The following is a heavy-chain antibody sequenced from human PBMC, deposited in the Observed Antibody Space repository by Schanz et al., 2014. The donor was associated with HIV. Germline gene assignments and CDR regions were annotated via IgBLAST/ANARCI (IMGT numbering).Heavy chain of an antibody. D-gene: IGHD2-21*02. CDR1: GGTFNNYA. J-gene: IGHJ4*02. Sequence: QVQLVQSGAEVRKPGSSVTVSCKTSGGTFNNYALNWVRQAPGQGLEWMGGIIPVFGTANYAQKFQGRVTINADQSTTTGERERRRLREDDTEGEDCARSRYGDHPYYFDLWGQGTPVAVS. CDR2: IIPVFGTA. CDR3: ARSRYGDHPYYFDL. V-gene: IGHV1-69*01.